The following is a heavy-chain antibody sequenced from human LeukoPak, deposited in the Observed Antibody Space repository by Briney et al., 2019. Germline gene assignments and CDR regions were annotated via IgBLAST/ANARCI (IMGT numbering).Heavy chain of an antibody. J-gene: IGHJ4*02. D-gene: IGHD1-20*01. CDR1: GFLFSSYW. V-gene: IGHV3-74*01. CDR3: ARVFLLENKGHNLFDY. CDR2: VRGDSGST. Sequence: GGSLRLSCAASGFLFSSYWMHWVRQVPGKGAEWVSRVRGDSGSTTYADSVKGRFTISRDNAKSTLYLQMNSLRAEDTAVYYCARVFLLENKGHNLFDYWGQGTLVTVSS.